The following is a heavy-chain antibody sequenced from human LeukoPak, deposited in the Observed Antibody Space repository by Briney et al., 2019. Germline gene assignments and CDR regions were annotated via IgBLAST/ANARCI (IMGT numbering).Heavy chain of an antibody. CDR1: GFTFSSYG. J-gene: IGHJ5*02. D-gene: IGHD3-3*01. CDR3: AKENGLLYNLEWLLPGNWFDP. Sequence: PGGSLRLSCAASGFTFSSYGMHWVRQAPGKGLEWVAVISYDGSNKYYADSVKGRFTISRDNSKNTLYLQMNSLRAEDTAVYYCAKENGLLYNLEWLLPGNWFDPWGQGTQVTVSS. CDR2: ISYDGSNK. V-gene: IGHV3-30*18.